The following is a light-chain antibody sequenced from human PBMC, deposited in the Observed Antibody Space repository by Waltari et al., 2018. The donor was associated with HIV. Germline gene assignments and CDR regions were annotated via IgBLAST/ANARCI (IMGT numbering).Light chain of an antibody. CDR1: GVNIRNNS. CDR3: QSYASSTDVV. Sequence: LTQPHSVSPSPRKRLTISCTRNGVNIRNNSVHWYCQRPGRYTSTVIYECKQRPPGTADRFSVSMDNSSNSASLTLSGLKTEDEADYYCQSYASSTDVVFGGGTKL. CDR2: ECK. J-gene: IGLJ2*01. V-gene: IGLV6-57*01.